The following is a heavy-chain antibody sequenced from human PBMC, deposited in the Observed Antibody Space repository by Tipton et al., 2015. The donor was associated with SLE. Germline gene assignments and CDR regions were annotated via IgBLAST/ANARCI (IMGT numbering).Heavy chain of an antibody. Sequence: TLSLTCTVSGGSLRTYYWSWMRQPPGKGLEWIGRIYTSGHTNYNPSLKSRVTISIDTSKSQFSLKLSSVTAADTAVYYCARGHSSSSVWFDPWGQGTLVTVSS. CDR2: IYTSGHT. V-gene: IGHV4-4*09. D-gene: IGHD6-6*01. J-gene: IGHJ5*02. CDR3: ARGHSSSSVWFDP. CDR1: GGSLRTYY.